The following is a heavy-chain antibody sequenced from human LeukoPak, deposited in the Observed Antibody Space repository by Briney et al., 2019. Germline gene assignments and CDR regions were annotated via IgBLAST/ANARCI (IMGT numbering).Heavy chain of an antibody. CDR1: GGSFSGYY. CDR2: INHSGTT. J-gene: IGHJ4*02. D-gene: IGHD6-13*01. V-gene: IGHV4-34*01. Sequence: SETLSLTCAVYGGSFSGYYGGWIRQPPGKGLEWIGEINHSGTTNYNPSLKSRVTISIDTSKNQFSLKLSSVTAADTAVYYCARVHRLLSSSWWGAVMYRGQGTLVTVSS. CDR3: ARVHRLLSSSWWGAVMY.